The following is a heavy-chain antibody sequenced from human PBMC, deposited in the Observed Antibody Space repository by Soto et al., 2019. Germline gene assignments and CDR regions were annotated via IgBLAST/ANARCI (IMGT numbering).Heavy chain of an antibody. CDR1: GGSMTTGDQY. CDR2: INHRGSL. Sequence: QVQLQESGPGLVKPSQTLSLTCTVTGGSMTTGDQYWTWIRHRPGAGLKSFGYINHRGSLYYNPSLESRVSMSVDTSKNQYSLNLSSVTAADTAVYYCARELPQRQGRNMDVWGQGTTVTVSS. V-gene: IGHV4-31*03. CDR3: ARELPQRQGRNMDV. D-gene: IGHD1-1*01. J-gene: IGHJ6*02.